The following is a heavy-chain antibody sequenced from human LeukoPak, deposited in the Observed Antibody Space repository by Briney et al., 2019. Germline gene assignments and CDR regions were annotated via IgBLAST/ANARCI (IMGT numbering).Heavy chain of an antibody. D-gene: IGHD2-2*01. CDR2: IKEDGSEE. J-gene: IGHJ4*02. V-gene: IGHV3-7*01. CDR1: GFTFSNHW. Sequence: GGSLRLSCAASGFTFSNHWMSWVRQAPGKGLDWVANIKEDGSEERYAGSVKGRVSISRDNAKNSLLLQMSSLRAEDTAVYYCARYCSSATCIDSWGQGTLVTVSS. CDR3: ARYCSSATCIDS.